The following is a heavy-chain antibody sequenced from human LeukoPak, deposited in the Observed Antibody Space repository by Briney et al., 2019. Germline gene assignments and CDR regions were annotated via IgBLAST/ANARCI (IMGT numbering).Heavy chain of an antibody. CDR1: GGSFSGYY. CDR2: IYTSGST. Sequence: PSETLSLTCAVYGGSFSGYYWSWIRQPAGRGLEWIGRIYTSGSTNYNPSLKSRVTISVDTSKNQFSLKLSSVTAADTAVYYCGSTSNPYYYYMDVWGKGTTVTVSS. V-gene: IGHV4-59*10. D-gene: IGHD2-2*01. CDR3: GSTSNPYYYYMDV. J-gene: IGHJ6*03.